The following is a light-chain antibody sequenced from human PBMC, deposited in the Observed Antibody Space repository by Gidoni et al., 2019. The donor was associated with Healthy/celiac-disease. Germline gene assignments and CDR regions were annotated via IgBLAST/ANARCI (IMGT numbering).Light chain of an antibody. CDR1: QSVSSY. J-gene: IGKJ3*01. CDR3: QQRTT. Sequence: EIVLTQFPATLSLSPGERATLSCRDSQSVSSYLAWYQQKPGQAPRLLIYDASNRATGIPARFSGSGPGTDFTLTISSLEPEDFAVYYCQQRTTFGPGTKVDIK. CDR2: DAS. V-gene: IGKV3-11*01.